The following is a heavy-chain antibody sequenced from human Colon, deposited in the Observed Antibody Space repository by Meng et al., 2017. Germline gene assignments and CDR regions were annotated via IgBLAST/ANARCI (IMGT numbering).Heavy chain of an antibody. CDR1: GYDFTNYW. D-gene: IGHD5-24*01. Sequence: GAEVKKPGESLKISCKGSGYDFTNYWIAWVRQMPGKGLVWMGIIHPGDSDTRYSTSYQGQVTISVDRTISTTYLQWSSLKASDTALYYWAICRGGDGYKYNWVDRWGQGTLVTFSS. V-gene: IGHV5-51*01. CDR2: IHPGDSDT. J-gene: IGHJ5*02. CDR3: AICRGGDGYKYNWVDR.